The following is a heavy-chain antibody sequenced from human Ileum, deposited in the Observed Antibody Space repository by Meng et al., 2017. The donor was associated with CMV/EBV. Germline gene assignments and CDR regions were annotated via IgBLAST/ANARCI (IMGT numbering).Heavy chain of an antibody. J-gene: IGHJ6*02. V-gene: IGHV3-23*01. D-gene: IGHD3-10*01. CDR2: ISERADRT. CDR3: ARIYGHSAGHYYHALDV. Sequence: GGSLRLSCAASQFTFSNYAMTWVRQAPGRGLEAVASISERADRTYYVDSVRGRFTISRDISKSTLFLQMNSLRAEDTATYYFARIYGHSAGHYYHALDVWGQGATVTVSS. CDR1: QFTFSNYA.